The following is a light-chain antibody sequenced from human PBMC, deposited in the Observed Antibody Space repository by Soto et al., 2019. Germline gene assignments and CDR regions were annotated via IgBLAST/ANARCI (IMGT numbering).Light chain of an antibody. V-gene: IGKV1-5*01. CDR2: DAS. CDR3: QQYNSYWT. Sequence: DIQMTQSPSTLSASVGDRDTITCRASQRISSWLAWYQQKPGKAPKLLIYDASSLESGVPSRFSGSGSGTEFTLTISSLQPDDFATYYCQQYNSYWTFGQGTKVDIK. J-gene: IGKJ1*01. CDR1: QRISSW.